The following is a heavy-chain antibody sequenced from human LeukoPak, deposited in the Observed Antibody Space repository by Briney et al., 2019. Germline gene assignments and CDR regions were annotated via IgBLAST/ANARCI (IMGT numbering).Heavy chain of an antibody. J-gene: IGHJ4*02. Sequence: GASVKVSCKASGYTFTGYYMHWVRQAPGQGLEWMGWINPNSGGTNYAQKFQGRVTMTRDTYISTAYMELSRLRSDDTAVYYCARDPLYYYDSSGPPFDYWGQGTLVTVSS. CDR3: ARDPLYYYDSSGPPFDY. CDR2: INPNSGGT. CDR1: GYTFTGYY. D-gene: IGHD3-22*01. V-gene: IGHV1-2*02.